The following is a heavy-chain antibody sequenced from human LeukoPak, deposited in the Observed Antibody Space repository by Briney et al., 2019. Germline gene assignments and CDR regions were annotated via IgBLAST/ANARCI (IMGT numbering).Heavy chain of an antibody. CDR3: AGETYPLWLGVGALDI. Sequence: PGGSLRLSCAASGFTFSSYAMSWVRQAPGKGLEWVSSISSSSSYIYYADSVKGRFTISRDNAKNSLYLQMNSLRAEDTAVYYCAGETYPLWLGVGALDIWGQGTMVTVSS. V-gene: IGHV3-21*01. CDR2: ISSSSSYI. CDR1: GFTFSSYA. J-gene: IGHJ3*02. D-gene: IGHD3-10*01.